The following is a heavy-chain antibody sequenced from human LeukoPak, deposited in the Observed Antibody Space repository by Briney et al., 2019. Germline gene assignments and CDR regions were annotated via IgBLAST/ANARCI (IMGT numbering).Heavy chain of an antibody. D-gene: IGHD6-19*01. CDR2: MNPNSGNT. Sequence: ASVKVSCKASGYTFISYDINWVRQVTGQGLEWMGWMNPNSGNTGYAQKFQGRVTITRNTSISTAFMELSSLRSEDTAVYYCARRAVGNSYYYSMDVWGKGTTVTVSS. CDR3: ARRAVGNSYYYSMDV. CDR1: GYTFISYD. J-gene: IGHJ6*03. V-gene: IGHV1-8*03.